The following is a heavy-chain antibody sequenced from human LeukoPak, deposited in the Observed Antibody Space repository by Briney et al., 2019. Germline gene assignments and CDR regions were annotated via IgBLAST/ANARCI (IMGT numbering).Heavy chain of an antibody. J-gene: IGHJ4*02. CDR3: GWSPNTFYLDY. Sequence: GASVKVSCKASGYTFTGYYIHWVRQAPGQGLEWMGWINPNSGGTNSAQKFQGRVTMTRDTSISTAYMELSRLQSDGTAVYYCGWSPNTFYLDYWGQGTLVTVSS. V-gene: IGHV1-2*02. CDR1: GYTFTGYY. CDR2: INPNSGGT. D-gene: IGHD2-15*01.